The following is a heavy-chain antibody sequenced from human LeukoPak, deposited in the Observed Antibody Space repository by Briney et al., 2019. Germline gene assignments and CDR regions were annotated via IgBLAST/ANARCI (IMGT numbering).Heavy chain of an antibody. CDR2: ISAYNGNT. CDR1: GYTFTSYG. Sequence: ASVKVSCKASGYTFTSYGISWVRQAPGQGLEWMGWISAYNGNTNYAQKLQGRVTMTTDTSTSTGYMELRSLRSDDTAVYYCARAGYCSGGSCDQDAFDIWGQGTMVTVSS. D-gene: IGHD2-15*01. J-gene: IGHJ3*02. CDR3: ARAGYCSGGSCDQDAFDI. V-gene: IGHV1-18*01.